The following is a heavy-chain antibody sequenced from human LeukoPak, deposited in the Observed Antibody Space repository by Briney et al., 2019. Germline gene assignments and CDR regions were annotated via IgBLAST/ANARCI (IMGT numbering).Heavy chain of an antibody. D-gene: IGHD3-10*01. CDR3: ARDPLYYGSGSYYNAQFDY. J-gene: IGHJ4*02. CDR1: GFTFSDYY. V-gene: IGHV3-11*04. CDR2: ISSSGSTI. Sequence: PGGSLRLSCAASGFTFSDYYMSWIRQAPGKGLEWVSYISSSGSTIYYADSVKGRFTISRDNAKNSLYLQMNSLRAEDTAVYYCARDPLYYGSGSYYNAQFDYWGQGTLVTVSS.